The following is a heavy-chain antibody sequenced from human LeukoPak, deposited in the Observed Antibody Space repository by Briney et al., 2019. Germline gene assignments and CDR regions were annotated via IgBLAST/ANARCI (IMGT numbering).Heavy chain of an antibody. Sequence: GGSLRLSCAVSGFTFSDLFMDWVRQAPGKGLEWVGRTKDKAYSYTTEYAASVKGRFTISRDDSKNLVYLRMNSLKTEDTAVYYCASIRGVFGYWGQGILVTVSS. V-gene: IGHV3-72*01. J-gene: IGHJ4*02. CDR3: ASIRGVFGY. CDR1: GFTFSDLF. D-gene: IGHD3-10*01. CDR2: TKDKAYSYTT.